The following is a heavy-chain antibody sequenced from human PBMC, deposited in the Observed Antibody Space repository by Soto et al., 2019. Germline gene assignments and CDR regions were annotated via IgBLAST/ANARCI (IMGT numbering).Heavy chain of an antibody. Sequence: QVQLVESGGGVVQPGRSLRLSCAASGFTFSSYAMHWVRQAPGKGLEWVAVISSDGSNKYYADSVKGRFTISRDNSKNTLYLQMNSLRAEDTAVYYCAISYYYYGMDVWGQGTTVTVSS. V-gene: IGHV3-30-3*01. CDR3: AISYYYYGMDV. CDR1: GFTFSSYA. J-gene: IGHJ6*02. CDR2: ISSDGSNK.